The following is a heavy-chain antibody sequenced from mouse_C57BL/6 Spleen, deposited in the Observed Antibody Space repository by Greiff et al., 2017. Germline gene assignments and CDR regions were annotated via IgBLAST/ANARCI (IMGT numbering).Heavy chain of an antibody. D-gene: IGHD1-1*01. Sequence: VQLKESGAELVRPGASVKLSCTASGFNIKDDYMHWVKQRPEQGLEWIGWIDPENGDTEYASKFQGKATITADTSSNTAYLQLSSLTSEDPAFYYCTADYGSSYAYWGQGTLVTVSA. V-gene: IGHV14-4*01. CDR3: TADYGSSYAY. J-gene: IGHJ3*01. CDR2: IDPENGDT. CDR1: GFNIKDDY.